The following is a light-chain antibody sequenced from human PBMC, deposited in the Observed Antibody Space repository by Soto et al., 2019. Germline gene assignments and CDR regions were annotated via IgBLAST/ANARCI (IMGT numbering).Light chain of an antibody. Sequence: EIQMTQSPSNLSASVGDRVTITCRASQDINDYLAWYQQKPGNXPXXLIYDASTLQSGVPSRFRGSGSGTEFTLTISSLQPDVFATDDCQQYHSRRTFGQGTK. CDR3: QQYHSRRT. V-gene: IGKV1-5*01. CDR1: QDINDY. J-gene: IGKJ1*01. CDR2: DAS.